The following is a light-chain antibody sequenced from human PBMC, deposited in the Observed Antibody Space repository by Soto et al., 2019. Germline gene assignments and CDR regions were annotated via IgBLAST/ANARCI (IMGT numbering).Light chain of an antibody. J-gene: IGKJ2*01. V-gene: IGKV4-1*01. CDR3: QQYYSTPYT. CDR1: QSVLYSSNNKNY. Sequence: DIVMTQSPDSLAASLGERATINCKSSQSVLYSSNNKNYLAWYQQKPGQPPKLLIYWASTRESGVPDRXSGSGSGTDFTLTISSLQAEDVAVYYCQQYYSTPYTFGQGTKLEIK. CDR2: WAS.